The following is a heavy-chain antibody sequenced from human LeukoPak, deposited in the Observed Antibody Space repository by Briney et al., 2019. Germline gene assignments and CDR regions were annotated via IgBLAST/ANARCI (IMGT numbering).Heavy chain of an antibody. J-gene: IGHJ5*02. Sequence: SETLSLTCTVSGGSISSYYWSWIRQPPGKGLEWIGYIYYTGSTNYNPSLKSRVTISVDTSKNQFSLKLSSVTAADTAVYYCPRDKGYYDFWSGPDGANWFDPWGQGTLVTVSS. CDR1: GGSISSYY. D-gene: IGHD3-3*01. V-gene: IGHV4-59*01. CDR2: IYYTGST. CDR3: PRDKGYYDFWSGPDGANWFDP.